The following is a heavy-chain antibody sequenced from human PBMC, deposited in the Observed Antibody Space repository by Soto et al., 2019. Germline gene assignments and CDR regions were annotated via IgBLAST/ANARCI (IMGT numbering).Heavy chain of an antibody. D-gene: IGHD5-12*01. CDR1: GYTFTGYY. J-gene: IGHJ6*02. V-gene: IGHV1-2*02. Sequence: ASVKVSCKASGYTFTGYYMHWVRQAPGQGLEWMGWINPNSGGTNYAQKFQGRVTMTRDTSISTAYMELSRLRSDDTAVYYCARDGRWLQRNSNYYYYYGMDVWGQGTTVTVSS. CDR2: INPNSGGT. CDR3: ARDGRWLQRNSNYYYYYGMDV.